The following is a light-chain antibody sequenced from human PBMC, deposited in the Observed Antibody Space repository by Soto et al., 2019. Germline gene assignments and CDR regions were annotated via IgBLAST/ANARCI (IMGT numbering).Light chain of an antibody. CDR3: QQRSNWLFT. V-gene: IGKV3-11*01. J-gene: IGKJ3*01. Sequence: IVLTQSPATLSLSPGDRATLSCRASQIVSSYLAWYQQKPGQAPRLLIYDASNRATGIPARFSGSGSGTDFTLTISSLEPEDFAVYYCQQRSNWLFTFGPGTKVDIK. CDR2: DAS. CDR1: QIVSSY.